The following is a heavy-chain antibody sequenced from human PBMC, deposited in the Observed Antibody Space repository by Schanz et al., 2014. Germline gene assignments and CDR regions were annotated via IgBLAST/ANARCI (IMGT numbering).Heavy chain of an antibody. CDR2: IDGEGTDT. Sequence: EPLVVESGGGFVHPGGSLRLSCAASGFTFRNHWMHWFRQGPGKGLSWVSRIDGEGTDTRYADSVKGRFTISGDNARNMVFLQMSSLRADDTAVYYCVRDERISSGVWFDPWGQGTLVTVSS. CDR3: VRDERISSGVWFDP. V-gene: IGHV3-74*01. CDR1: GFTFRNHW. D-gene: IGHD3-22*01. J-gene: IGHJ5*02.